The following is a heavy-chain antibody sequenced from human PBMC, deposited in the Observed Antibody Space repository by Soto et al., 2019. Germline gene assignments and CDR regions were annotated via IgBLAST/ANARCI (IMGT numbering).Heavy chain of an antibody. Sequence: EVQLVESGGGLVKPGGSLRLSCAASGFTFSNAWMSWVRQAPGKGLEWVGRIKSKTDGGTTDYAAPVKGRFTISRDDSKNTLYLQMNSLKTEDTAVYYCTKSLQSMTLGYWGQGTLVTVSS. J-gene: IGHJ4*02. CDR2: IKSKTDGGTT. CDR1: GFTFSNAW. CDR3: TKSLQSMTLGY. V-gene: IGHV3-15*01. D-gene: IGHD3-22*01.